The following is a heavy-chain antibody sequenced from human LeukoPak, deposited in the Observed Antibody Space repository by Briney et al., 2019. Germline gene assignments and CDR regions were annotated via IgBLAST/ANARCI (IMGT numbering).Heavy chain of an antibody. CDR1: GYSFPSYW. D-gene: IGHD5-24*01. CDR2: IYTGEADT. J-gene: IGHJ3*02. Sequence: GESLKISCQGSGYSFPSYWIAWVRQVPGKGLEWMGIIYTGEADTRHSPSLQGQVSPSAANSISTAWLQRRRLQSTSTAMYYCAREEKGHEVFDMWGQDT. V-gene: IGHV5-51*01. CDR3: AREEKGHEVFDM.